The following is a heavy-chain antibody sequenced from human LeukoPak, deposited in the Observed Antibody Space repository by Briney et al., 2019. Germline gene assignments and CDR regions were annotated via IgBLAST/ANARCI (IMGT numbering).Heavy chain of an antibody. CDR1: DGSISTYY. D-gene: IGHD3-22*01. V-gene: IGHV4-59*01. CDR3: ARASSGYSLFDY. CDR2: IYYTGST. J-gene: IGHJ4*02. Sequence: SETLSLTCTVSDGSISTYYWSWIRQPPGKELEWIGYIYYTGSTNYNPSLKSRVTISVDTSKNQFSLKLSSVTAADTAMYYCARASSGYSLFDYWGQGTLVTVSS.